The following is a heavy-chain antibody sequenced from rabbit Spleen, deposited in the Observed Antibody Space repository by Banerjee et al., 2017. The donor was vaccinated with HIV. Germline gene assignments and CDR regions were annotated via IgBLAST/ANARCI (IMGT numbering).Heavy chain of an antibody. Sequence: QEQLVESGGGLVKPGGTLTLTCTASGFSFSSSYYMCWVRQAPGKGLEWIGYIDPVFGITYYASWVNGRFSISRENAQNTVFLQMTSLTAADTATYFCARDGAGGSYFALWGPGTLVTVS. D-gene: IGHD8-1*01. J-gene: IGHJ4*01. V-gene: IGHV1S43*01. CDR1: GFSFSSSYY. CDR3: ARDGAGGSYFAL. CDR2: IDPVFGIT.